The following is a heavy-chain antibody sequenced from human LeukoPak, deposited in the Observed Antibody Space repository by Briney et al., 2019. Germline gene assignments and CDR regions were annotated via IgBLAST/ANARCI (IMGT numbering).Heavy chain of an antibody. CDR2: IYSSGST. CDR3: ARTYYFGSGSHHFDY. J-gene: IGHJ4*02. CDR1: GGSISSYY. V-gene: IGHV4-59*08. D-gene: IGHD3-10*01. Sequence: PSEILSLTCTVSGGSISSYYWSWIRQPPGKGLEWIGYIYSSGSTNYNPSIKSRGTISVDTSKNQFSLKLTSVTAADTAVYYCARTYYFGSGSHHFDYWGQGTLVTISS.